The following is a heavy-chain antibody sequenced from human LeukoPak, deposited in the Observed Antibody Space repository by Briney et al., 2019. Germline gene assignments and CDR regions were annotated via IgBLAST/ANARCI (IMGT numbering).Heavy chain of an antibody. Sequence: SETLSLTCTVSGGSISSYYWSWIRQPPGKGLEWIGYIYTSGSTNYNPSLKSRVTISVDTSKNQFSLKLSSVTAADTAVYYCARHLTGRFDPWGQGTLVTVSS. CDR3: ARHLTGRFDP. CDR1: GGSISSYY. J-gene: IGHJ5*02. V-gene: IGHV4-4*09. CDR2: IYTSGST.